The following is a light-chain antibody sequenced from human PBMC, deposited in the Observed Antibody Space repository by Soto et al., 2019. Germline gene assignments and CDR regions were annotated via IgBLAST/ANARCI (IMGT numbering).Light chain of an antibody. CDR1: QSISSW. CDR3: QQYNSSPFT. CDR2: KAS. V-gene: IGKV1-5*03. J-gene: IGKJ3*01. Sequence: DIQMTQSPSTLSASVGDRVTITCRASQSISSWLAWYHQKPGKAPKLLIYKASSLESGVPSRFSGSGSGTEFTLTISSLQHDDLATYYCQQYNSSPFTFGPGTKVDIQ.